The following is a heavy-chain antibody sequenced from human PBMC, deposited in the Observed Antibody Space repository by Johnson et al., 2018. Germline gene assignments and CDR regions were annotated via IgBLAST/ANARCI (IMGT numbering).Heavy chain of an antibody. CDR1: GFTFSSYG. V-gene: IGHV3-30*18. D-gene: IGHD6-19*01. Sequence: QVQLVQSGGGVVQPGRSLILSCAASGFTFSSYGMHWVRQAPGKGLEWVAVSSSDGNNVYYVDSVKGRCTISRDNSNKTLYLEINSLRDEDTAVYYCTKDARRGWYGRGAFDLWGQGTMVTVSS. CDR2: SSSDGNNV. CDR3: TKDARRGWYGRGAFDL. J-gene: IGHJ3*01.